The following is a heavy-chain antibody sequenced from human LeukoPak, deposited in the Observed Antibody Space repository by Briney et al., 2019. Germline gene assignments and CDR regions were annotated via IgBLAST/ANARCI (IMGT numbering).Heavy chain of an antibody. CDR1: GYTFTSYG. Sequence: GASVKVSCKASGYTFTSYGISWVRQAPGQGLEWMGWISAYNGNTNYAQKLQGRVTMTTDTSTTTAYMELRSLRSDDTAVYYCARLQDYGSGSLLFDYWGQGTLVTVSS. CDR3: ARLQDYGSGSLLFDY. CDR2: ISAYNGNT. D-gene: IGHD3-10*01. J-gene: IGHJ4*02. V-gene: IGHV1-18*01.